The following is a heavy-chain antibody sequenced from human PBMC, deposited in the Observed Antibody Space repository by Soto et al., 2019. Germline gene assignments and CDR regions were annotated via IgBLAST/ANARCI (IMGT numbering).Heavy chain of an antibody. V-gene: IGHV4-34*01. D-gene: IGHD3-9*01. Sequence: PSETLSLTCAVYGGSFSGYYWSWIRQPPGKGLEWIGEINHSGSTNYNPSLKSRVTISVDTSKNQFSLKLSSVTAADTAVYYCARGVSDILTGYYLYYFDYWGQGTLVTVSS. J-gene: IGHJ4*02. CDR1: GGSFSGYY. CDR3: ARGVSDILTGYYLYYFDY. CDR2: INHSGST.